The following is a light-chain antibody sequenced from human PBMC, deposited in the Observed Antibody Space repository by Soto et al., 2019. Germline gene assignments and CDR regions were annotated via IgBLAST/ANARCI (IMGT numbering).Light chain of an antibody. Sequence: DIQMTQSPSSLSASIGDRVTITCRASQDIDKWLAWYQQKPDKAPKSLIYAASSLQGGVPSRFNGSRSGTDFALTINSLQPEDFATYYCQQYNAYPLTFGGGTKVEIK. CDR1: QDIDKW. V-gene: IGKV1D-16*01. J-gene: IGKJ4*01. CDR3: QQYNAYPLT. CDR2: AAS.